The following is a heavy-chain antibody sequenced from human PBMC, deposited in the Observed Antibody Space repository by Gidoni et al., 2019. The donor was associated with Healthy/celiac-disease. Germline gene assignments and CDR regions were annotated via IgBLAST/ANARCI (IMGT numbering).Heavy chain of an antibody. CDR2: INAGNGNT. D-gene: IGHD3-16*01. CDR3: ARQYYDYVWGSSPRPLYYYGMDV. V-gene: IGHV1-3*05. Sequence: QVQLVQSGAEEKKPGASVQVSCKASGYTFTSYAMHWVRPAPGQRLEWMGWINAGNGNTKYSQKFQGRVTITRDTSASTAYMELSSLRSEDTAVYYCARQYYDYVWGSSPRPLYYYGMDVWGQGTTVTVSS. CDR1: GYTFTSYA. J-gene: IGHJ6*02.